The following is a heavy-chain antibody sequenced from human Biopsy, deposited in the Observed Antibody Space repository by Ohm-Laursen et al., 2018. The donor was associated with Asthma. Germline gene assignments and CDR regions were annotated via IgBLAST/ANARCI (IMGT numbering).Heavy chain of an antibody. D-gene: IGHD6-19*01. J-gene: IGHJ6*02. CDR1: GLTFTSYG. CDR2: ISYDGSNK. V-gene: IGHV3-30*18. Sequence: SLRLSCSASGLTFTSYGMHWVRQAPGKGLEWVAVISYDGSNKYYADSVKGRFTISRDNSKNTLYLQMSSLRAEDTALYYCAKDLSKAVGGSNDYYYGMDVWGQGTTVTVAS. CDR3: AKDLSKAVGGSNDYYYGMDV.